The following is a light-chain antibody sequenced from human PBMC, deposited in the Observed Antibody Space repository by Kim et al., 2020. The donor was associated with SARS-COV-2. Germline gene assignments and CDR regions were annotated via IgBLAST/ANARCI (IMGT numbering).Light chain of an antibody. CDR3: VLYMGSGISG. CDR2: STN. CDR1: SGSVSTSYY. J-gene: IGLJ3*02. Sequence: QTVVTQEPSFSVSPGGTVTLTCGLSSGSVSTSYYPSWYQQTPGQAPRTLIYSTNTRSSGVPDRFSGSILGNKAALTITGAQADDESDYYCVLYMGSGISGLGGGTQLTVL. V-gene: IGLV8-61*01.